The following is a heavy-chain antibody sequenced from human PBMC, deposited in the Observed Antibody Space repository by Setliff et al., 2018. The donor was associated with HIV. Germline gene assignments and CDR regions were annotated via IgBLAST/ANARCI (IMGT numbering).Heavy chain of an antibody. CDR1: GFVFGTYA. CDR3: VKERWSTRYFDL. J-gene: IGHJ2*01. D-gene: IGHD6-13*01. V-gene: IGHV3-64D*08. CDR2: ITSDGNNT. Sequence: PGGSLRLSCSGSGFVFGTYALHWVRQAPGKGLQYISAITSDGNNTCYADSVKGRFTISRDNSKKTLFLQMDSLRIDDTAIYYCVKERWSTRYFDLWGRGSLVTVSS.